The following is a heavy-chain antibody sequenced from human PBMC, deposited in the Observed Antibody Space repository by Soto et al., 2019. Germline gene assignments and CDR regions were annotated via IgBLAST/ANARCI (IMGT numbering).Heavy chain of an antibody. J-gene: IGHJ4*02. Sequence: QVQLVESGGGVVQPGRSLRLSCAASGFTFSSYGMHWVRQAPGKGLEWVAVISYDGSNKYYADSVRGRFTISRDNSKNTMYLKMNRLRAEDTAVYYCAKGGGYGDQRGYWGQGTLVTVSS. V-gene: IGHV3-30*18. CDR1: GFTFSSYG. D-gene: IGHD4-17*01. CDR2: ISYDGSNK. CDR3: AKGGGYGDQRGY.